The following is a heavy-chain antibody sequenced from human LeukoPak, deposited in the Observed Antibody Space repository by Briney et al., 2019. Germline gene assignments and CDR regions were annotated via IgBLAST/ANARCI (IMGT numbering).Heavy chain of an antibody. J-gene: IGHJ4*02. CDR1: GFTFSSSR. CDR3: ANFEPGYTSSWYAEF. Sequence: GESLRLSCEVSGFTFSSSRMNWVRQAPGKGLEWVSYISSRGTTKRYADSVKGRLTISRDNAKNALYLQMNSLRVEDTAVYYCANFEPGYTSSWYAEFWGQGTLVTVSS. CDR2: ISSRGTTK. V-gene: IGHV3-48*01. D-gene: IGHD6-13*01.